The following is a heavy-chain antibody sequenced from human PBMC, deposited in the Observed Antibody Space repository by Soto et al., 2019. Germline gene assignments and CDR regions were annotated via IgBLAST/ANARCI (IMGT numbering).Heavy chain of an antibody. CDR1: AFTFGDYG. D-gene: IGHD2-15*01. CDR2: ISYDGRDK. CDR3: AKDPTHCSVGSCYSYLYHYGMDV. Sequence: HPGGSLRLSCAASAFTFGDYGMHWVRQAPGKGLEWVGVISYDGRDKYYADSMKGRVSISRDNSHNKLYLQMDSLRIEDTAVYYCAKDPTHCSVGSCYSYLYHYGMDVSGQGPNVTVYS. J-gene: IGHJ6*02. V-gene: IGHV3-30*18.